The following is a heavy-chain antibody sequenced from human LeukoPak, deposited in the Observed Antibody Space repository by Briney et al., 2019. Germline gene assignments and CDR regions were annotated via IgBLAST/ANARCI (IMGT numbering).Heavy chain of an antibody. V-gene: IGHV1-18*01. CDR1: GYTFTSYG. CDR2: ISAYNGNT. CDR3: ARSITMVRGVIFSYYYYYMDV. Sequence: GASVKVSCKASGYTFTSYGISWVRQAPGQGLEWMGWISAYNGNTNYAQKLQGRVTMTTDTSTSTAYMELRSLRSDDTAVYYCARSITMVRGVIFSYYYYYMDVWGKGTTVTISS. D-gene: IGHD3-10*01. J-gene: IGHJ6*03.